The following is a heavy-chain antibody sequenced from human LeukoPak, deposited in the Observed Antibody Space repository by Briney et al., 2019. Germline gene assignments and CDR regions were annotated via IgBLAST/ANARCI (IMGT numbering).Heavy chain of an antibody. CDR1: GGSISSYY. V-gene: IGHV4-4*07. CDR3: ARFSIETTVTTWAAFDI. CDR2: IYTSGSI. J-gene: IGHJ3*02. D-gene: IGHD4-17*01. Sequence: SETLSLTCTVSGGSISSYYWSWIRQPAGKGLEWIGRIYTSGSITYNPSLKSRASMSVDTSKNQFSLKLSSVTAADTAVYYCARFSIETTVTTWAAFDIWGQGTMVTVSS.